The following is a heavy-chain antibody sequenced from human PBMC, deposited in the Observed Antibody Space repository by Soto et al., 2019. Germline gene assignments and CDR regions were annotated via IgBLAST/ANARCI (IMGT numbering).Heavy chain of an antibody. V-gene: IGHV3-23*01. CDR3: AKDCSGGRCYGNKYYYDSSGYFDY. Sequence: EVQLLESGGGLVQPGGSLRLSCAASGFTFSSYAMSWVRQAPGKGLEWVSAISGSGGSTYYADSVKGRFTISRDNSKNTLYLQMNSLRAEDTAVYYCAKDCSGGRCYGNKYYYDSSGYFDYWGQGTLVTVSS. CDR2: ISGSGGST. CDR1: GFTFSSYA. D-gene: IGHD3-22*01. J-gene: IGHJ4*02.